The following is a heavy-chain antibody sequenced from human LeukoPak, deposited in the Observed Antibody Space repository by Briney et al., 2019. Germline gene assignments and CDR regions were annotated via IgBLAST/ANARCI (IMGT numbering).Heavy chain of an antibody. V-gene: IGHV3-21*01. D-gene: IGHD2-15*01. CDR1: GFIFSHYS. Sequence: PGGSLRLSCAASGFIFSHYSMNWVRQAPGKGLEWVSSISGSSNYKYHADSVKGRFTISRDNAKRSLYLQMNSLRAEDTAVYYCARDEEEYCSGGSCSSFRYWGQGTLVTISS. CDR2: ISGSSNYK. CDR3: ARDEEEYCSGGSCSSFRY. J-gene: IGHJ4*02.